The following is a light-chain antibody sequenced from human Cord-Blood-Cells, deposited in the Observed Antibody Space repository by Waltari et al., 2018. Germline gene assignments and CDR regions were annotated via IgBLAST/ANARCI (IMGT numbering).Light chain of an antibody. CDR3: AAWDDSLNGPV. Sequence: QSVLTQPPSASGTPGQRVTISCSGSSSNIGSKPVNWYQQLPGTAPQLLIYSNNQRPPGVPDRFSGSKSGTSASLAISGLQSEDEADYYCAAWDDSLNGPVFGGGTKLTVL. J-gene: IGLJ2*01. CDR1: SSNIGSKP. V-gene: IGLV1-44*01. CDR2: SNN.